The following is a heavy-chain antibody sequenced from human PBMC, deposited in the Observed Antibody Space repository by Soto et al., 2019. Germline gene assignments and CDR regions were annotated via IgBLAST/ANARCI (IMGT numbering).Heavy chain of an antibody. J-gene: IGHJ6*02. D-gene: IGHD3-3*02. V-gene: IGHV3-15*01. Sequence: EVQLVESGGGLVKPGGSLRLSCAASGFTFSNAWMSWVRQAPGKGLEWVGRIKSKTDGGTTDYAAPVKGRFTISRDDSKNTLYLQMNRLKTEDTAVYYCTTGHLTGTFLEWLLRDNYYYYGMDVWGQGTTVTVSS. CDR2: IKSKTDGGTT. CDR3: TTGHLTGTFLEWLLRDNYYYYGMDV. CDR1: GFTFSNAW.